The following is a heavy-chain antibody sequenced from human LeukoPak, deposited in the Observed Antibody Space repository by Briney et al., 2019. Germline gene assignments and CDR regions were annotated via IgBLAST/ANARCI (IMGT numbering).Heavy chain of an antibody. Sequence: GRSLRLSCAASGFTFSSYGMHWVRQAPGKGLEWVAVISYDGSNKYYADSVKGRSTISRDNSKNTLYLQMNSLRAEDTAVYYCAKGLTGVYQWLVLDYWGQGTLVTVSS. CDR3: AKGLTGVYQWLVLDY. V-gene: IGHV3-30*18. CDR2: ISYDGSNK. D-gene: IGHD6-19*01. J-gene: IGHJ4*02. CDR1: GFTFSSYG.